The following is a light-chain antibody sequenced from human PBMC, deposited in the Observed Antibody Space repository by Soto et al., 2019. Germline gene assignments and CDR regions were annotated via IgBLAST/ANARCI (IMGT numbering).Light chain of an antibody. CDR2: DAS. J-gene: IGKJ4*01. Sequence: EIVLTQSPATLSLSPGERATLSCRASESISSYLAWYQQRPGQAPSLLIYDASNRATGIPARFSGSGSGTDFTLTIDNLEPEDCAVHYCQQRSKWPLTFGGGTKVEI. V-gene: IGKV3-11*01. CDR3: QQRSKWPLT. CDR1: ESISSY.